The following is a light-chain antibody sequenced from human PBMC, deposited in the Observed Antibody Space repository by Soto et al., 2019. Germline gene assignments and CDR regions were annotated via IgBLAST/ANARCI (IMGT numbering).Light chain of an antibody. CDR2: GAP. J-gene: IGKJ2*01. V-gene: IGKV3-15*01. CDR3: QHYNNWPALYT. Sequence: EIVMTQSPATLSVSPGERATLSCRASQSVSSNLAWYQHKPGQAPRLLIYGAPTRATGIPARVSGSGSGTEFTLTISSLQSEDFAVYYCQHYNNWPALYTFGQGTKLEIK. CDR1: QSVSSN.